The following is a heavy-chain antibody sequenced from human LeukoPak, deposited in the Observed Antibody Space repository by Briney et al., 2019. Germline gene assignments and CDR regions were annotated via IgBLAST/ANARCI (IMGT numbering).Heavy chain of an antibody. CDR3: ARVFLVRGVIKAFDY. V-gene: IGHV1-69*06. CDR1: GGTFSSYA. Sequence: ASVKVSCKASGGTFSSYAISWVRQAPGQGLEWMGGIIPIFGTANYAQKFQGRVTITADKSTSTAYMELSRLRSDDTAVYYCARVFLVRGVIKAFDYWGQGTLVTVSS. CDR2: IIPIFGTA. J-gene: IGHJ4*02. D-gene: IGHD3-10*01.